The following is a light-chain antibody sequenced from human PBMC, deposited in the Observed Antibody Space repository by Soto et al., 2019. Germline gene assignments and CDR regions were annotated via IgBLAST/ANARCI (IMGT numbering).Light chain of an antibody. CDR3: QQTYSTPRGA. CDR2: AAS. V-gene: IGKV1-39*01. Sequence: DIQMTQSPSSLSASVGDRVTITCRASESIRNNLNWYPQKPGKAPKLLIYAASTLQSGVPSRFSGGGSGTEFTLPLGSLQPEDFTTYYCQQTYSTPRGAFGQGTKVEFK. CDR1: ESIRNN. J-gene: IGKJ1*01.